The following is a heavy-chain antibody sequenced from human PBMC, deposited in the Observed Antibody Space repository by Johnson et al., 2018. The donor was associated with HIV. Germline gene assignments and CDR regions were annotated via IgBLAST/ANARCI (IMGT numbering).Heavy chain of an antibody. Sequence: VQLVESGGGVVRPGGSLRLSCAASGFTFDDYAMHWVRQAPGKGLEWVSGISWNSGSIGYADSVKGRFTISRDNAKNSLYLQMNSLRAEDTALYYCARGEYQLLSGGFAFDIWGQGTMVTVSS. CDR3: ARGEYQLLSGGFAFDI. CDR1: GFTFDDYA. D-gene: IGHD2-2*01. J-gene: IGHJ3*02. V-gene: IGHV3-9*01. CDR2: ISWNSGSI.